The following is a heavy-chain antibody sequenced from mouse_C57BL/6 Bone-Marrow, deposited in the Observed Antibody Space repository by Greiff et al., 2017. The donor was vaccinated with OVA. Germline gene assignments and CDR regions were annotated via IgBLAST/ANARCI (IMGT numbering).Heavy chain of an antibody. V-gene: IGHV3-8*01. Sequence: EVQLVESGPGLAKPSQTLSLTCSVTGYSITSDYWNWIRKFPGNKLEYMGYISYSGSTYYNPSLKSRISITRDTSKNQYYLQLNSVTTEDTATYYCARYKGIYYYGSSYGDYAMDYWGQGTSVTVSS. CDR1: GYSITSDY. CDR2: ISYSGST. D-gene: IGHD1-1*01. CDR3: ARYKGIYYYGSSYGDYAMDY. J-gene: IGHJ4*01.